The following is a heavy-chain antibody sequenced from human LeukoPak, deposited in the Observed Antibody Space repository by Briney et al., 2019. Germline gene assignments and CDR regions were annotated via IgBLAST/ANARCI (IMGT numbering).Heavy chain of an antibody. V-gene: IGHV3-48*04. J-gene: IGHJ3*02. CDR1: GFTFSSYS. CDR3: ARDLGEWGSAFDI. Sequence: GGSLRLSCAASGFTFSSYSMNWVRQAPGKGLEWVSYISSSGSTIYYADSVKGRFTISRDNAKNSLYLQMNSLRAEDTAVYYCARDLGEWGSAFDIWGQGTMVTVSS. D-gene: IGHD7-27*01. CDR2: ISSSGSTI.